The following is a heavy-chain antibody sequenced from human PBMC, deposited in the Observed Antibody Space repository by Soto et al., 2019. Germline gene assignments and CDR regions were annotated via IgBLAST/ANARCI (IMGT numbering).Heavy chain of an antibody. V-gene: IGHV4-31*03. CDR3: ARDRELLWFGETKGNWFDP. J-gene: IGHJ5*02. Sequence: SETMSLTCTVSSGSISSGGYYWSWIHQHPGKGLEWIGYIYYSGSTYYNPSLKSRVTISVDTSKNQFSLKLSSVTAADTAVYYCARDRELLWFGETKGNWFDPWGQGTLVTVSS. CDR1: SGSISSGGYY. D-gene: IGHD3-10*01. CDR2: IYYSGST.